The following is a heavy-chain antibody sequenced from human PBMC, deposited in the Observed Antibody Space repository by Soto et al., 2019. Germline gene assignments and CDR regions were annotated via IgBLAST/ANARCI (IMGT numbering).Heavy chain of an antibody. CDR1: GGSISSGGYY. CDR3: ARDWGPYDSSGQSLDYGMDV. V-gene: IGHV4-31*03. CDR2: IYYSGST. D-gene: IGHD3-22*01. J-gene: IGHJ6*02. Sequence: PSETLSLTCTVSGGSISSGGYYWSWIRQHPGKGLEWIGYIYYSGSTYYNPSLKSRVTISVDTSKNQFSLKLSSVTAADTAVYYCARDWGPYDSSGQSLDYGMDVWGQGTTVTVSS.